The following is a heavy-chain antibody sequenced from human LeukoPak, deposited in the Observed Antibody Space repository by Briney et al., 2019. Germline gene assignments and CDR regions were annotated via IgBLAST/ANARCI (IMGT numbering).Heavy chain of an antibody. CDR2: IYYSGST. Sequence: SETLSLTCTVSGGSISNYYWSWIRQPPGEGLVWTGYIYYSGSTNYNPSLKSRVTISIDTSKNHFSLNLTSVTAADTAVYYCARGGLGGITAYSNYLFDYWGQGTLVTVSS. V-gene: IGHV4-59*08. D-gene: IGHD4-11*01. CDR1: GGSISNYY. CDR3: ARGGLGGITAYSNYLFDY. J-gene: IGHJ4*02.